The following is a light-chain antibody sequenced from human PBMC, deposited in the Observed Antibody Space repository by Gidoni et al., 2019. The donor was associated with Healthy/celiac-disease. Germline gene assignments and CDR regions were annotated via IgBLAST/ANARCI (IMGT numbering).Light chain of an antibody. V-gene: IGLV2-23*02. J-gene: IGLJ2*01. CDR1: SSDVGSYNL. CDR2: EVS. CDR3: CSYAGSSTVV. Sequence: ALTQPASVSGSPGQSITISCTGTSSDVGSYNLVSWYQQHPGKAPKLMIYEVSKRPSGVSNRFSGSKSGNTASLTISGLQAEDEADYYCCSYAGSSTVVFGGGTKLTVL.